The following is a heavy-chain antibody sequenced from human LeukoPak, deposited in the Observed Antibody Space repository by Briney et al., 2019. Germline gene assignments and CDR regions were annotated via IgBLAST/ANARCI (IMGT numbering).Heavy chain of an antibody. D-gene: IGHD6-19*01. CDR3: TTENWLAFDY. V-gene: IGHV3-15*01. Sequence: GGSLRLSCAASRFTFSDAWMSWVRQAPGKGLEWVGRIKSKTDGGTTDYAAPVNGRFTISRDDSKNTLYLQMNSLKTEDTAVYYCTTENWLAFDYWGQGTLVTVSS. CDR2: IKSKTDGGTT. J-gene: IGHJ4*02. CDR1: RFTFSDAW.